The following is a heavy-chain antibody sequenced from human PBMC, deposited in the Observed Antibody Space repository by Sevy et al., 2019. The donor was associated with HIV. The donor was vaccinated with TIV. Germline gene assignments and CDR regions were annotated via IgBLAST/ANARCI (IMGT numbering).Heavy chain of an antibody. CDR2: ISAYNGNT. D-gene: IGHD3-10*01. V-gene: IGHV1-18*01. J-gene: IGHJ4*02. CDR3: ARERATGDYYVSGSYHYFDY. CDR1: GYTFTSYG. Sequence: ASVKVSCKASGYTFTSYGISWVRQAPGQGLEWMGWISAYNGNTNYAQKLQGRVTMTTDTSMSTVYMELRSLRADDTAVYYCARERATGDYYVSGSYHYFDYWGQGTLVTVSS.